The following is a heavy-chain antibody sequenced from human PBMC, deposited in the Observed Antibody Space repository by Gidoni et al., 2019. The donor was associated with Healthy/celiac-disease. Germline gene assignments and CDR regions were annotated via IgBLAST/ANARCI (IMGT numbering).Heavy chain of an antibody. V-gene: IGHV4-59*01. CDR2: IYYSGST. CDR1: GGSISSYY. Sequence: QVQLQESGPGLVKPSETLSLTCTVSGGSISSYYWSWIRQPPGKGLEWIGYIYYSGSTNYNPSLKSRVTISVDTSKNQFSLKLSSVTAADTAVYYCARGIAVAATRYFDYWGQGTLVTVSS. CDR3: ARGIAVAATRYFDY. J-gene: IGHJ4*02. D-gene: IGHD6-19*01.